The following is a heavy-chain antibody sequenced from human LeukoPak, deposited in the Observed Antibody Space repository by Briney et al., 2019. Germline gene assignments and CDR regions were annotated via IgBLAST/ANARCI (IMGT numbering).Heavy chain of an antibody. CDR3: ARDPRTVVTPGYYYGMDV. D-gene: IGHD4-23*01. CDR1: GFTFSSYA. CDR2: ISYDGSNK. V-gene: IGHV3-30-3*01. J-gene: IGHJ6*02. Sequence: PGGSLRLSCAASGFTFSSYAMHWVRQAPGKGLEWVAVISYDGSNKYYADSVKGRFTISRDNSKNTLYLQMNSLRAEDTAVYYCARDPRTVVTPGYYYGMDVWGQGTTVTVSS.